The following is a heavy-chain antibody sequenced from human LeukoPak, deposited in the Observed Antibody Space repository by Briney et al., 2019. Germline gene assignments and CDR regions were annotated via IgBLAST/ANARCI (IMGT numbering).Heavy chain of an antibody. D-gene: IGHD1-26*01. CDR3: ARDRSQYSGSYYIPDY. Sequence: ASVKVSCKASGYAFTSYYMHWVRQAPGQGLEWMGIINPSGGSTSYAQKFQGRVTMTRDTSTSTVYMELSSLRSEDTAVYYCARDRSQYSGSYYIPDYWGQGTLVTVSS. J-gene: IGHJ4*02. CDR2: INPSGGST. CDR1: GYAFTSYY. V-gene: IGHV1-46*01.